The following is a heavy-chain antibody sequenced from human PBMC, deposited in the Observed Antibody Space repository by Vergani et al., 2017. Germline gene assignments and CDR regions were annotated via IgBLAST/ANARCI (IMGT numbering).Heavy chain of an antibody. V-gene: IGHV4-4*02. CDR3: ARIGDYDSSGYGVAFDI. CDR2: IYHSGST. D-gene: IGHD3-22*01. Sequence: QVQLQESGPGLVKPSGTLSLTCAVSGGSISSSNWWSWVRQPPGRGLEWIWSIYHSGSTYYNPSLKSRVTISVDTSKNQFSLKLSSVTAADTAVYYCARIGDYDSSGYGVAFDIWGQGTMVTVSS. J-gene: IGHJ3*02. CDR1: GGSISSSNW.